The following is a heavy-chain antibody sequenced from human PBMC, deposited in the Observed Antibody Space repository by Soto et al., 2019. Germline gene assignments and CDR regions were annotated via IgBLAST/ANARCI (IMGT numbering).Heavy chain of an antibody. J-gene: IGHJ5*02. CDR1: GYTFSAHY. Sequence: GASVKVSCKASGYTFSAHYIHWVRQAPGQGLQWMGWINSRNGDTKYARDFQGSVTLTRDTSINTAYMELRSQTSDDTAIYCCARGTGSSWFDLWGQGTLVTVSS. V-gene: IGHV1-2*02. CDR3: ARGTGSSWFDL. CDR2: INSRNGDT. D-gene: IGHD3-10*01.